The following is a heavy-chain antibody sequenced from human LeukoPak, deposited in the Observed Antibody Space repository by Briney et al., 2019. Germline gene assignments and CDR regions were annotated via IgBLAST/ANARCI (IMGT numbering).Heavy chain of an antibody. CDR1: GYTFTGYY. V-gene: IGHV1-2*02. J-gene: IGHJ6*03. CDR3: ARDNSYGYLYYYYMDV. CDR2: INPNSGGT. D-gene: IGHD5-18*01. Sequence: GASVKVSCKASGYTFTGYYMHWVRQAPGQGLEWMGWINPNSGGTNYAQKFQGRVTMTRDTSISTAYMELSGLRSDDTAVYYCARDNSYGYLYYYYMDVWGKGTTVTVSS.